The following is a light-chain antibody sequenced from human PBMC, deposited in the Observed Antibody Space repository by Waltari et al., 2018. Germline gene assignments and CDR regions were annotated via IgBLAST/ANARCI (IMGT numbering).Light chain of an antibody. V-gene: IGLV2-14*03. CDR1: SRDIGASNF. Sequence: QSALTQPASVSGSPGQSITISCTGTSRDIGASNFVSWYQKHPVKAPKLMIYDVNHRPSGVSSRFSGSKSGNTASLTISGLQAEDEADYYCSSYTTGSTRYVFGSGTKVTVL. CDR2: DVN. CDR3: SSYTTGSTRYV. J-gene: IGLJ1*01.